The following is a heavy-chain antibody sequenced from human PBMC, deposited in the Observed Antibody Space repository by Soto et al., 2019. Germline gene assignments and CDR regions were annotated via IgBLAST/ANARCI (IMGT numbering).Heavy chain of an antibody. Sequence: PSETLSLTGAVSGDSISGYDCTWIRQPPWKGLEWVGSISYSGTTDYNPSLKSRVSLSVDTSKNQFSLKLRSVTAADTAVYYCARNRAATPVYLGQGTVLTVSS. D-gene: IGHD1-26*01. J-gene: IGHJ1*01. V-gene: IGHV4-38-2*01. CDR1: GDSISGYD. CDR2: ISYSGTT. CDR3: ARNRAATPVY.